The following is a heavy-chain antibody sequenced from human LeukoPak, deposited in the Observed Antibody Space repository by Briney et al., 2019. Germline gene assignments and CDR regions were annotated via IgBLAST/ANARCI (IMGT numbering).Heavy chain of an antibody. D-gene: IGHD6-13*01. Sequence: PGGSLRLSCAASGFTFSSYSMNCVRQAPGKGLEWVSSISSSSGFIFYADSVKGRFTSSRDNAKNSLYLQMNSLRAEDTAVYYCASPVSSSSWYYFDSWGQGTLVTVSS. V-gene: IGHV3-21*01. J-gene: IGHJ4*02. CDR2: ISSSSGFI. CDR3: ASPVSSSSWYYFDS. CDR1: GFTFSSYS.